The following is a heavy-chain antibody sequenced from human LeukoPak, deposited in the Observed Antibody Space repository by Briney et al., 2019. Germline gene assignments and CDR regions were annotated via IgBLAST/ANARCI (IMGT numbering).Heavy chain of an antibody. D-gene: IGHD3-3*01. CDR2: IYYSGST. Sequence: PSETLSLTCTVSGGTISSSSYYWGWIGQPPGQGLEWIVSIYYSGSTYYNPSLKSRVTISVDTSKNQFSLKLSAVTAADRAVYYCASQYFLTLSLYYFDYWGQGNLVTVSS. CDR3: ASQYFLTLSLYYFDY. J-gene: IGHJ4*02. CDR1: GGTISSSSYY. V-gene: IGHV4-39*01.